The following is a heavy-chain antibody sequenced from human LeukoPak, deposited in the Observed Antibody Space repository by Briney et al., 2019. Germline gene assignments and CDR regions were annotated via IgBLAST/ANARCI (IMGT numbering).Heavy chain of an antibody. CDR1: GFTFSSYW. J-gene: IGHJ4*02. D-gene: IGHD5-18*01. CDR3: ARGGYTYGVRPF. V-gene: IGHV3-7*01. CDR2: IKQDGSDK. Sequence: GGSLRLSCAASGFTFSSYWVSWVRQAPGKGLEWVANIKQDGSDKYYVDSVKGRFTISRDNAKNSLYLQMNSLRAEDTAVYYCARGGYTYGVRPFWDQGTLVTVSS.